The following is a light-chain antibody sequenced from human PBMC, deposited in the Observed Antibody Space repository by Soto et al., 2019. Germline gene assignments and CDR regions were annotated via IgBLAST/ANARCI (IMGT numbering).Light chain of an antibody. CDR3: GAAHGSGSNFV. CDR1: SGYSNYK. Sequence: QLVLTQPPSASASLGASVTLTCTLSSGYSNYKVDWYQQRPGKGPRFVMRVGTGGIVGSKGDGIPDRFSVLGSGLNRYLTIKNIQDEEESDYHCGAAHGSGSNFVFGGGTKLTVL. J-gene: IGLJ2*01. CDR2: VGTGGIVG. V-gene: IGLV9-49*01.